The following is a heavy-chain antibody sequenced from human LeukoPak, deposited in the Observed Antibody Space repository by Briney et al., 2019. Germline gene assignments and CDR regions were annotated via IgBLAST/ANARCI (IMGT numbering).Heavy chain of an antibody. CDR3: HCGGDCGKGYFDL. Sequence: GGSLRLSCAASGFTFSNAWMSWVRQAPGKGLEWVGRIKSKTDGGTTDYAAPVKGRFTISRDDSKNTLYLQMNSLKTEDTAVYSCHCGGDCGKGYFDLWGRGTLVTVSS. CDR1: GFTFSNAW. CDR2: IKSKTDGGTT. D-gene: IGHD2-21*02. J-gene: IGHJ2*01. V-gene: IGHV3-15*01.